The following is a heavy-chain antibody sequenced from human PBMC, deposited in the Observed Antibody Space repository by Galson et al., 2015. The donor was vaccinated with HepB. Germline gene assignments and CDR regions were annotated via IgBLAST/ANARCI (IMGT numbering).Heavy chain of an antibody. D-gene: IGHD6-19*01. J-gene: IGHJ4*02. CDR3: ATLLRAVAGDYFDY. CDR1: GGTFSSYA. V-gene: IGHV1-69*13. Sequence: SVKVSCKASGGTFSSYAISWVRQAPGQGLEWMGGIIPIFGTANYAQKFQGRVTITADESTSTAYMELSSLRSEDTAVYYCATLLRAVAGDYFDYWGQGTLVTVSS. CDR2: IIPIFGTA.